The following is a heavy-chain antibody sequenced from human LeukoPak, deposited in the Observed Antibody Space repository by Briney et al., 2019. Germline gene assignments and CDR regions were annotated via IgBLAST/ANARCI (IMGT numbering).Heavy chain of an antibody. CDR3: ARTPRRLHVDY. Sequence: GGSLRLSCAASGFTFSSFSLNWVRQAPGKGLEWVSSISSSGTYIYYADSVKGRFTISRDNAKNSLFLQMNSLRAEDTAVYYCARTPRRLHVDYWGQGTLVTVSS. J-gene: IGHJ4*02. D-gene: IGHD4-11*01. CDR1: GFTFSSFS. V-gene: IGHV3-21*01. CDR2: ISSSGTYI.